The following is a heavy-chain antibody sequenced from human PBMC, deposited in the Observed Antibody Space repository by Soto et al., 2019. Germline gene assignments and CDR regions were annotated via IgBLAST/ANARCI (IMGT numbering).Heavy chain of an antibody. D-gene: IGHD1-1*01. CDR2: TSSDGSHK. Sequence: GGSLRLSCAASGFTFSNYAMHWVRQTPGKGLEWVAVTSSDGSHKFYADSVKGRFAISRDNSKSILFLQMNSLTPEDTAMYYCEAGESRTTLAYIDYWGQGTLVTVSS. J-gene: IGHJ4*02. V-gene: IGHV3-30*09. CDR3: EAGESRTTLAYIDY. CDR1: GFTFSNYA.